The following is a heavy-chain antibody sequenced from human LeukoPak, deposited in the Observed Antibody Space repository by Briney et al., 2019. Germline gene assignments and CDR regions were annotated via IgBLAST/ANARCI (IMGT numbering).Heavy chain of an antibody. CDR2: IILIFGTA. CDR3: ASLLGPDGTQYGSGSYYNPLT. CDR1: GYTFTSYG. Sequence: SVKVSCKASGYTFTSYGISWVRQAPGQGLEWMGGIILIFGTANYAQKFQGRVTITADESTSTAYMELSSLRSEDTAVYYCASLLGPDGTQYGSGSYYNPLTWGQGTLITVSS. V-gene: IGHV1-69*13. D-gene: IGHD3-10*01. J-gene: IGHJ4*02.